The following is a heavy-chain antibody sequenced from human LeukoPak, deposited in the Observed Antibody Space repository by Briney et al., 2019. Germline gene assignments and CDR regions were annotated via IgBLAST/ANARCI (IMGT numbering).Heavy chain of an antibody. J-gene: IGHJ4*02. CDR1: GLTFSRSW. D-gene: IGHD3-22*01. V-gene: IGHV3-49*04. CDR2: IRSNRNGGTP. CDR3: ARETLIDYAFDY. Sequence: GGSLRLSCAVSGLTFSRSWMSWVRQAPGKGLEWVGFIRSNRNGGTPEYAASVKGRFRISRDDSRSIAYLQMNSLKIEDTAVYYCARETLIDYAFDYWGQGILVTVSS.